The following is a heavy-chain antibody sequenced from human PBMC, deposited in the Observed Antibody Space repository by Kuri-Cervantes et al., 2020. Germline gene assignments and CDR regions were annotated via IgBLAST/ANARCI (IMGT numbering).Heavy chain of an antibody. CDR2: ISYDGSNK. J-gene: IGHJ6*02. V-gene: IGHV3-30*18. CDR1: GFTFSSYG. D-gene: IGHD5-18*01. CDR3: AKEKGGYSYGWWRAEYYGMDV. Sequence: LSLTCAASGFTFSSYGMHWVRQAPGKGLEWVAVISYDGSNKYYADSVKGRFTISRDNSKNTLYLQMNSLRAEDTAVYYCAKEKGGYSYGWWRAEYYGMDVWGQGTTVTVSS.